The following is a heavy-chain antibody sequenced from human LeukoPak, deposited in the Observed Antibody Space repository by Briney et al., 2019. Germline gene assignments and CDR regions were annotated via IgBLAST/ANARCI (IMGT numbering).Heavy chain of an antibody. CDR1: GYTFTGYY. V-gene: IGHV1-2*02. J-gene: IGHJ4*02. CDR3: ARGRVLEWLTH. Sequence: ASVKVSCKASGYTFTGYYLHWVRQAPGQGLEWMGWINPNSGGTNYAHKFQGRVTMTRDTSISTAYMELSRLRSDDTAVYYCARGRVLEWLTHWGQGTLVTVSS. D-gene: IGHD3-3*01. CDR2: INPNSGGT.